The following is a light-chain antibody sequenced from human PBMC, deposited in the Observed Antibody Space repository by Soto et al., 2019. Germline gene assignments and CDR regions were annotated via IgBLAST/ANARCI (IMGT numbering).Light chain of an antibody. CDR3: HQRRSWPIT. J-gene: IGKJ5*01. CDR1: QDVGSL. CDR2: DAY. Sequence: EVVLTQSPATLSLSAGERASLSCRASQDVGSLIAWYQQKPGQPPRLLIYDAYNRATGIPARFSGSGSGTDFVLTISSLEPEDFAVYYCHQRRSWPITFGQGTRLEIK. V-gene: IGKV3-11*01.